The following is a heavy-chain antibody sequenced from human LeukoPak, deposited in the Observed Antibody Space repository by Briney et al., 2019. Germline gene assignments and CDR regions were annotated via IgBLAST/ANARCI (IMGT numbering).Heavy chain of an antibody. J-gene: IGHJ4*02. V-gene: IGHV3-23*01. D-gene: IGHD6-13*01. CDR3: ATDAAGPEY. CDR1: GFTFSSYA. CDR2: ISYSGGST. Sequence: PGGSLRLSCAASGFTFSSYAMSWVRQAPGKGLDWVSAISYSGGSTYYADSVKGRFTISRDNSRNTLYLQMNSLSAEDTAVYYCATDAAGPEYWGQGTLVTVSS.